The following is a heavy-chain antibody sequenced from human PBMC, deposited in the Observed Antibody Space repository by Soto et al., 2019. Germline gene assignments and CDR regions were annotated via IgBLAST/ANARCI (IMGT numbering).Heavy chain of an antibody. J-gene: IGHJ3*02. CDR1: GFTFSSYS. D-gene: IGHD4-17*01. V-gene: IGHV3-21*01. CDR2: ISSSSSYI. CDR3: ARYKAVVTTGVDYAFDI. Sequence: PGGSLRLSCAASGFTFSSYSMNWVRQAPGKGLEWVSSISSSSSYIYYADSVKGRFTISRDNAKNSLYLQMNSLRAEDTAVYYCARYKAVVTTGVDYAFDIWGQGTMVTV.